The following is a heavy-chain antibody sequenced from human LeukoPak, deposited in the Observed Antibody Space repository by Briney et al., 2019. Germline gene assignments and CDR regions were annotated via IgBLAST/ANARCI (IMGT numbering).Heavy chain of an antibody. CDR1: GFTFSSYW. CDR3: ARAAPYCSGGSRYMPFDY. V-gene: IGHV3-74*01. Sequence: GGSLRLSCAASGFTFSSYWMHWVRQAPGKGLVWVSRINSDGSSTSYADSVKGRFTISRDNAKNTLYLRMNSLRAEDTAVYYCARAAPYCSGGSRYMPFDYWGQGTLVTVSS. D-gene: IGHD2-15*01. CDR2: INSDGSST. J-gene: IGHJ4*02.